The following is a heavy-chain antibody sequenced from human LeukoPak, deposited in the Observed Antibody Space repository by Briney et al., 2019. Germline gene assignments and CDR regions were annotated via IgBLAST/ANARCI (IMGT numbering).Heavy chain of an antibody. D-gene: IGHD5-12*01. V-gene: IGHV3-30*04. CDR2: ISYDGSNK. CDR1: GFTFSSYA. J-gene: IGHJ4*02. CDR3: ARDHIVATIALDY. Sequence: GRSLRLSCAASGFTFSSYAMHWVRQAPGKGLEWVVVISYDGSNKYYADSVKGRFTISRDNSKNTLYLQMNSLRAEDTAVYYCARDHIVATIALDYWGQGTLVTVSS.